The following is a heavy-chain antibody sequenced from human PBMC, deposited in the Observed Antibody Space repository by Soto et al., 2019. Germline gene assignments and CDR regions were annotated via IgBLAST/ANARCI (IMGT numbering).Heavy chain of an antibody. D-gene: IGHD4-4*01. V-gene: IGHV3-48*03. CDR1: GFTFSSYE. Sequence: PGGSLRLSCAASGFTFSSYEMTWVRQTPGKGLEWLSYISGSGFTIYYADSVKGRFTIFRDNAKNSLFLQMSSLRVEDTAVYYCSRGSYSNTFLLYYCGQGALVTGSS. CDR2: ISGSGFTI. CDR3: SRGSYSNTFLLYY. J-gene: IGHJ4*02.